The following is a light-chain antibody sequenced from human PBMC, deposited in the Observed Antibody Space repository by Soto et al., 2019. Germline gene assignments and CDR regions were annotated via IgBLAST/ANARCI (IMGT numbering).Light chain of an antibody. J-gene: IGKJ5*01. CDR1: QSVTSGY. V-gene: IGKV3-20*01. CDR2: GAS. Sequence: EIVLTQSPGTLSLSPGERATLSCRASQSVTSGYLAWYQQKPGQAPRLLIYGASSRATGIPDRFSVSGSGTDFTLTISRLEPEDFAVYYCQQYGSSPTFGQGTRLEI. CDR3: QQYGSSPT.